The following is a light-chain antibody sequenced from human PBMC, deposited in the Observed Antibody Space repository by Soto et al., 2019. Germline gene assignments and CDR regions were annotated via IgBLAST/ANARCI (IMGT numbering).Light chain of an antibody. CDR2: DAS. Sequence: IRMIHSPSTLSASVLCTVTITFLASQSISSYLNFYQQKPGEAPKLLIYDASALPRCVPSRFSGSGSGTKFTLTIASLQPDDFATYYCQQYATFSGPFGPGTKVDIK. CDR1: QSISSY. CDR3: QQYATFSGP. V-gene: IGKV1-5*01. J-gene: IGKJ1*01.